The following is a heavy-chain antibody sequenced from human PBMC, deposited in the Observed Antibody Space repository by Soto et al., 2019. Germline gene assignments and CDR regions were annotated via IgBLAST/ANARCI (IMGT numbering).Heavy chain of an antibody. D-gene: IGHD6-13*01. CDR3: AAVSYSSSWYVPHGY. CDR2: IVVGSGNT. J-gene: IGHJ4*02. V-gene: IGHV1-58*02. CDR1: GFTFTSSA. Sequence: GASVKVSCKASGFTFTSSAMQWVRQARGQRLEWIGWIVVGSGNTNYAQKFQERVTITRDMSTSTAYMELSSLRSEDTAVYYCAAVSYSSSWYVPHGYWGQGTLVTVS.